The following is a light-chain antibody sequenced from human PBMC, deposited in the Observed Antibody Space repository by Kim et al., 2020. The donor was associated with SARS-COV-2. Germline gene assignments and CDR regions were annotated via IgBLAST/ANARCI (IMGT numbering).Light chain of an antibody. CDR3: QQYDPPPSGT. CDR1: QSVSMNY. V-gene: IGKV3-20*01. CDR2: GAS. J-gene: IGKJ2*02. Sequence: EIVLTQSPGTLSLSPGERATLSCRASQSVSMNYLAWYQQKPGQAPRLLIYGASSRATGIPDRFSGSGSGTDFTLTISRLEPEDFAVYYWQQYDPPPSGTLGQGTKLEL.